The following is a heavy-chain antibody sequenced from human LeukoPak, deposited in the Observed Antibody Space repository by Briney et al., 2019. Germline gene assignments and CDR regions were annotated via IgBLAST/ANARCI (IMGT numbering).Heavy chain of an antibody. CDR3: ARGQQQLAGFIDY. CDR2: INPNSGGT. CDR1: GYTLTDHH. D-gene: IGHD6-13*01. J-gene: IGHJ4*02. V-gene: IGHV1-2*02. Sequence: ASVKVSCKASGYTLTDHHIHWLRQAPGQGLEWMGWINPNSGGTNYAQKFQGRVTMTRDTSISTAYMELSRLRSDDTAVYYCARGQQQLAGFIDYWGQGTLVTVSS.